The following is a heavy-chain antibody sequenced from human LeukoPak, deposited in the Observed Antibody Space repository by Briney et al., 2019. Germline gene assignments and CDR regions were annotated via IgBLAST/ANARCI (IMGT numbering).Heavy chain of an antibody. J-gene: IGHJ4*02. Sequence: GGSLRLSCAVSGFTFSSFWMHWVRQAPGKGLEWVSRISASGGGTFYAGSVEGRFIISRDNSKNTLSLQMNSLRAEDTAIYYCAKDKYHDSSGTFDYWGQGTLVTVSS. V-gene: IGHV3-23*01. CDR2: ISASGGGT. D-gene: IGHD3-22*01. CDR1: GFTFSSFW. CDR3: AKDKYHDSSGTFDY.